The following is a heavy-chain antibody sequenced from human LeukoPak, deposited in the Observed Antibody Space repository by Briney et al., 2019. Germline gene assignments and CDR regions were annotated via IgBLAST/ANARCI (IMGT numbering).Heavy chain of an antibody. CDR2: IRGSGDVT. D-gene: IGHD4-23*01. V-gene: IGHV3-23*01. J-gene: IGHJ4*02. CDR3: ARFGYGGKVDY. CDR1: EFSFGSYA. Sequence: GGSLRLSCAASEFSFGSYAMSWVRQAPGKGLEWVSRIRGSGDVTYYADSVKGRFTISRDNAKNSLFLQMNSLRAEDTALYYCARFGYGGKVDYWGQGTLVTVSS.